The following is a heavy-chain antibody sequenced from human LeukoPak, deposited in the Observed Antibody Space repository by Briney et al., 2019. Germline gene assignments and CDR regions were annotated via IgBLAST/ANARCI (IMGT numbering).Heavy chain of an antibody. CDR3: ARCYGSGRWALDI. J-gene: IGHJ3*02. CDR2: ISGYNGDT. CDR1: GHTFTNYG. D-gene: IGHD3-10*01. Sequence: GASVKVSCKASGHTFTNYGISWVRQAPGQGLEWMGWISGYNGDTKYAQKVQGRVTMTTDKFTSTAYMELRSLRSDDTAVYYCARCYGSGRWALDIWGQGTMVTVSS. V-gene: IGHV1-18*01.